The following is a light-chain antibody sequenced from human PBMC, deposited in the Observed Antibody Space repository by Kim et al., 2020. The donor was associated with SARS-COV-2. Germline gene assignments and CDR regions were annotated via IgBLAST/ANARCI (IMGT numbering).Light chain of an antibody. V-gene: IGKV3-20*01. Sequence: EIVLTQSPGTLSLSRGERATLSCRASQSVSSSYLAWYQQKPGQAPRLLIYGASSRATGIPDRFSGSGSGTDSTLTISRLEPEDFAVYYCQQYGSSPWTFGQGTKVDIK. CDR3: QQYGSSPWT. J-gene: IGKJ1*01. CDR2: GAS. CDR1: QSVSSSY.